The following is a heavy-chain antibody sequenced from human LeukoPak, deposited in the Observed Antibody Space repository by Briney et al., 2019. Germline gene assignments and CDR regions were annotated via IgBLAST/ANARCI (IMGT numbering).Heavy chain of an antibody. V-gene: IGHV3-11*05. Sequence: PGGSLRLSCAASGFTFSDYYMNWIHQAPGKGLEWVSYISSSSSYTNYADSVKGRFTISRDNAKNSLYLQMNSLRAEDTAVYYCARGGRYSGSYFDYWGQGTLVTVSS. CDR1: GFTFSDYY. J-gene: IGHJ4*02. D-gene: IGHD1-26*01. CDR3: ARGGRYSGSYFDY. CDR2: ISSSSSYT.